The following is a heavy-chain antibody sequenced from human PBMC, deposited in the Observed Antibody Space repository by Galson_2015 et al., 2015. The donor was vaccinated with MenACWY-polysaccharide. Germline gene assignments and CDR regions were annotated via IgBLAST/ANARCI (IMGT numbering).Heavy chain of an antibody. CDR2: INADGSAT. V-gene: IGHV3-74*01. J-gene: IGHJ5*02. Sequence: SLRLSCAASGFSFSTYWMHWVRHAPGKGLVWVSRINADGSATDYADSVRGRFTISRDNAKNTLYLEMNSLRAEDTAVYYCTKARAKYCRGYSSYFNWFDPWGQGTLVTVSS. D-gene: IGHD6-6*01. CDR3: TKARAKYCRGYSSYFNWFDP. CDR1: GFSFSTYW.